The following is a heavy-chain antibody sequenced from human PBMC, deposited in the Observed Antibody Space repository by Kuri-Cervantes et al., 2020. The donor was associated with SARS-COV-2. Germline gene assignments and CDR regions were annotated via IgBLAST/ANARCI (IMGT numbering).Heavy chain of an antibody. Sequence: GGSLRLSCAASGFTFSDYEMSWVRQTPGKGLEWISYISSSGHIINYADSVKGRFTISRQRQELTVFAMNSLRAEDTAFNYCAGDGLYYVSSGEYYRMRFDYWGPGVLVTVSS. CDR2: ISSSGHII. CDR3: AGDGLYYVSSGEYYRMRFDY. D-gene: IGHD3-22*01. V-gene: IGHV3-48*03. J-gene: IGHJ4*02. CDR1: GFTFSDYE.